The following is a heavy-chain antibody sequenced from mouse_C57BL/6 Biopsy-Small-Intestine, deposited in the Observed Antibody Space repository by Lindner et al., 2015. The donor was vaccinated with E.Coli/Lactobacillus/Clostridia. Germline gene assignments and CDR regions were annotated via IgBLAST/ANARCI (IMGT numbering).Heavy chain of an antibody. V-gene: IGHV3-1*01. CDR2: ISYSGST. CDR1: GYSITSGYD. CDR3: ARGGYGGYFDV. D-gene: IGHD1-1*01. Sequence: VQLQESGPGMVKPSQSLSLTCTVTGYSITSGYDWHWIRHFPGHKLEWMAYISYSGSTNYNPSLKGRISITHDTSKNHFFLKLNSVTTEDTATYYCARGGYGGYFDVWGTGTTVTVSS. J-gene: IGHJ1*03.